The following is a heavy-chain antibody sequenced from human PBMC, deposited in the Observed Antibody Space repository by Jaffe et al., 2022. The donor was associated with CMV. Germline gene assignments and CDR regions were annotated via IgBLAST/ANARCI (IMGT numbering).Heavy chain of an antibody. D-gene: IGHD3-3*01. CDR1: GYTFTSYD. Sequence: QVQLVQSGAEVKKPGASVKVSCKASGYTFTSYDINWVRQATGQGLEWMGWMNPNSGNTGYAQKFQGRVTMTRNTSISTAYMELSSLRSEDTAVYYCARIRRGDFLEWLPTESSYYGMDVWGQGTTVTVSS. J-gene: IGHJ6*02. CDR2: MNPNSGNT. V-gene: IGHV1-8*01. CDR3: ARIRRGDFLEWLPTESSYYGMDV.